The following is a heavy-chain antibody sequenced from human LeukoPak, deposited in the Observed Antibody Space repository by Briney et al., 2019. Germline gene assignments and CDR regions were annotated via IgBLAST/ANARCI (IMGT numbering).Heavy chain of an antibody. CDR1: GGSVSSGDYY. CDR3: ARDSGSGTYY. V-gene: IGHV4-30-4*02. D-gene: IGHD6-19*01. CDR2: IYYSGST. Sequence: SETLSLTCTVSGGSVSSGDYYWSWIRQLPGKGLEWIGYIYYSGSTYYNPSPKSRVTISIDTSKNQFSLKLSSVTAADTAVYYCARDSGSGTYYWGQGTLVTVSS. J-gene: IGHJ4*02.